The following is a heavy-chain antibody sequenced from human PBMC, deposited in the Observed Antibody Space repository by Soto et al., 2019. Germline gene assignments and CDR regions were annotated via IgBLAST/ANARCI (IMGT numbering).Heavy chain of an antibody. V-gene: IGHV3-7*03. J-gene: IGHJ4*02. D-gene: IGHD6-19*01. CDR1: GFIFDSFA. CDR2: INKGGDI. CDR3: AKSGDSAGWGIDF. Sequence: GGSLRLSCVVSGFIFDSFAMNWVRQAPGKGLEWVAYINKGGDIYYAHSVKGRFTISRDNAKNSSFLQMSSLTDEDTAVYYCAKSGDSAGWGIDFWGRGTLVTVSS.